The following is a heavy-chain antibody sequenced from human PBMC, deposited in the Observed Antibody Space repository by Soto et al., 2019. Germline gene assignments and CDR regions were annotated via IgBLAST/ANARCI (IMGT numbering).Heavy chain of an antibody. V-gene: IGHV3-23*01. D-gene: IGHD2-8*01. CDR2: ISGSGGST. CDR1: GFSFSSYA. CDR3: AKAVYFPNWFDP. Sequence: EVQLLESGGGLVQPGGSLRLSCAASGFSFSSYAMSWVRQAPGKGLEWVSAISGSGGSTYYADSVKGRFTISRDNSKNTLYLQMNSLRAEDTAVYYCAKAVYFPNWFDPWGQGTLVTVSS. J-gene: IGHJ5*02.